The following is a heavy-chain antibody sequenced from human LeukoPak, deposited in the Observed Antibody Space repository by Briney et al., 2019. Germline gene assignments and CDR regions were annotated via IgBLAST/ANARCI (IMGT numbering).Heavy chain of an antibody. Sequence: GRSLRLSRAASGFTFSSYGMHWVRQAPGKGLEWVAVISYDGSNKYYADSVKGRFTISRDNSKNTLYLQMNSLRAEDTAVYYCAKGGEMATIGGIGGYFDYWGQGTLVTVSS. J-gene: IGHJ4*02. CDR3: AKGGEMATIGGIGGYFDY. CDR1: GFTFSSYG. D-gene: IGHD5-24*01. CDR2: ISYDGSNK. V-gene: IGHV3-30*18.